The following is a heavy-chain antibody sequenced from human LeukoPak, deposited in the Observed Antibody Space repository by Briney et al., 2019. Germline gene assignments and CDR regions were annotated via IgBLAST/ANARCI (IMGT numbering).Heavy chain of an antibody. Sequence: GGSLRLSCAASGFTFSSYWMHWVRQAPGKGLVWVSRINSDGSSTSYADSVKGRFTISRDNAKNTLYLQMNSLRAEDTAVYYCARDGPLKDIVVVQAAVYSSSYYYYYMDVWGKGTTVTVSS. J-gene: IGHJ6*03. V-gene: IGHV3-74*01. CDR3: ARDGPLKDIVVVQAAVYSSSYYYYYMDV. CDR1: GFTFSSYW. D-gene: IGHD2-2*01. CDR2: INSDGSST.